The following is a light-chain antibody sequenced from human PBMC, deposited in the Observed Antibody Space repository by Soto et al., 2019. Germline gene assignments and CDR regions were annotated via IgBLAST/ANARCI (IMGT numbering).Light chain of an antibody. J-gene: IGLJ1*01. V-gene: IGLV2-14*03. CDR2: GVS. CDR1: SNDVGGYNY. CDR3: NSYTASSTLV. Sequence: QSVLVQPASVSGSPGQSITISCTGTSNDVGGYNYVSWYQHHPGEAPKLIIFGVSNRPSGVSNRFSGSKSVNTASLTISGLQADDEADFYCNSYTASSTLVFGSGTKLTVL.